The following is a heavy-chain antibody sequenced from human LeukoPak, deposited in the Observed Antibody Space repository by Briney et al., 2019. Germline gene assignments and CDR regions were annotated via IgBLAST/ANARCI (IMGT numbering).Heavy chain of an antibody. CDR1: GFSLSTRGVG. J-gene: IGHJ4*02. Sequence: SGPTLVNPTPPLTLTCTFSGFSLSTRGVGVGWIRQPAGTAPEWLSVIWWDDDRRYTPSLISRLTITMDTSENQLVLTMTNMDPVDTATYYYAHRPQKGLPPKYWGQGILVTVSS. CDR3: AHRPQKGLPPKY. V-gene: IGHV2-5*02. CDR2: IWWDDDR.